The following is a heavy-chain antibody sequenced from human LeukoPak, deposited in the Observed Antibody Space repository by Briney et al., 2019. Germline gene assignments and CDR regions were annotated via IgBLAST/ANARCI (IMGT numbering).Heavy chain of an antibody. CDR3: ARETTIFGMVNPSGWFDP. V-gene: IGHV4-59*01. D-gene: IGHD3-3*01. CDR2: IYYSGST. CDR1: GGSISSYY. Sequence: SETLSLTCTVSGGSISSYYWNWIRQPPGKGLEWIGYIYYSGSTNYNPPLKSRVTISVDTSKNQFSLKLSSVTAADTAEYYCARETTIFGMVNPSGWFDPWGQGTLVTVSS. J-gene: IGHJ5*02.